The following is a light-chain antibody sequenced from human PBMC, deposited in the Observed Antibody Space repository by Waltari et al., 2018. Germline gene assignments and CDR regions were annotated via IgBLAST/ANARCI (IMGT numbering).Light chain of an antibody. CDR3: QSYDSNTVI. V-gene: IGLV6-57*02. CDR2: NDD. Sequence: FMLTQPHSVSESPGQTVTISCTGSSGSIATNYVQWYQQRPGRAPTTMIYNDDQRPSGVPDRFSGSIDSSSNTASLTISGLKTEDEADYYCQSYDSNTVIFGGGTKLTVL. CDR1: SGSIATNY. J-gene: IGLJ2*01.